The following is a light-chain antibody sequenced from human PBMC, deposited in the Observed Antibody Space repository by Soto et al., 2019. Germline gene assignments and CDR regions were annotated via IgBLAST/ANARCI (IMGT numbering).Light chain of an antibody. J-gene: IGKJ5*01. CDR1: QSVSSSY. V-gene: IGKV3-11*01. Sequence: EIVLTQSPATLSLSPGERATFSCRASQSVSSSYLAWYQQKPGQAPRLLIYDAYNRATGIPARFSGSGSGTDFTLTISSLEPEDFAVYYCQQRRNWPPITCGQGTRLEIK. CDR2: DAY. CDR3: QQRRNWPPIT.